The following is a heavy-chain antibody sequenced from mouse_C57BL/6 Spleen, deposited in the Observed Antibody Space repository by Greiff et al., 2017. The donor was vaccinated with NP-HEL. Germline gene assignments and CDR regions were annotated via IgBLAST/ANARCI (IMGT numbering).Heavy chain of an antibody. Sequence: EVQVVESGGGLVKPGGSLKLSCAASGFTFSSYTMSWVRQTPEKRLEWVATISGGGGNTYYPDSVKGRFTISRDNAKNTLYLQMSSLRSEDTALYYCARQDYYDYTWFAYWGQGTLVTVSA. D-gene: IGHD2-4*01. CDR2: ISGGGGNT. V-gene: IGHV5-9*01. CDR3: ARQDYYDYTWFAY. CDR1: GFTFSSYT. J-gene: IGHJ3*01.